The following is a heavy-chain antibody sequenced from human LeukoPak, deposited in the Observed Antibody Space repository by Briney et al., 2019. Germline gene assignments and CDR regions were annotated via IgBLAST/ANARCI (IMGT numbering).Heavy chain of an antibody. J-gene: IGHJ3*02. D-gene: IGHD5-24*01. V-gene: IGHV1-46*04. CDR3: ARGDGYNYFFAAFDI. CDR2: INPSGGST. CDR1: GYTFTSYD. Sequence: AASVKVSCKASGYTFTSYDINWVRQAPGQGLEWMGIINPSGGSTSYAQKLQGRVTMTRDTATSTVYMELSSLRSEDTAVYYCARGDGYNYFFAAFDIWGQGTMVTVSS.